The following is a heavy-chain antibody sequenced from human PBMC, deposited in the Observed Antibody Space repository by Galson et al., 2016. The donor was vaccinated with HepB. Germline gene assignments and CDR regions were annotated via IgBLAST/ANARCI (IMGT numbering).Heavy chain of an antibody. CDR2: IYHDGNT. J-gene: IGHJ5*02. CDR1: GDSISSTNW. Sequence: TLSLTCGVSGDSISSTNWWTWVRQPPGKRPEWIGEIYHDGNTFYNPSLSSRVTISVDKSGNQSSLKLTSVTAADTAVYYCARVEGGCSRTSCVLDPWGQGTLVTVSS. CDR3: ARVEGGCSRTSCVLDP. D-gene: IGHD2-2*01. V-gene: IGHV4-4*02.